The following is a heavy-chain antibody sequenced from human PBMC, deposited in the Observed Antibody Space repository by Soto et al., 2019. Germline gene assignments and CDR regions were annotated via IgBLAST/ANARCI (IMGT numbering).Heavy chain of an antibody. J-gene: IGHJ4*02. Sequence: ASVKVSCKASGYTFTSYGISWVRQAPGQGLEWMGWISAYNGNTNYAQKLQGRVTMTTDTSTSTAYMELRSLRSGDTAVYYCARGTYYYDSSGYYGYWGQGTLVTVSS. CDR1: GYTFTSYG. CDR2: ISAYNGNT. D-gene: IGHD3-22*01. V-gene: IGHV1-18*01. CDR3: ARGTYYYDSSGYYGY.